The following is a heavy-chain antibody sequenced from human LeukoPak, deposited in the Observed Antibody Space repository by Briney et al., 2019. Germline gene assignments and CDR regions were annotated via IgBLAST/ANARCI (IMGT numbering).Heavy chain of an antibody. CDR1: GGSFSGYY. V-gene: IGHV4-34*01. CDR3: AVYPYYYYYGMDV. D-gene: IGHD2-2*01. Sequence: SETLSLTCAVYGGSFSGYYWSWIRQPPGKGLEWIGEINHSGSTNYNPSLKSRVTISVGTSKNQFSLKLSSVTAADTAVYYCAVYPYYYYYGMDVWGQGTTVTVSS. J-gene: IGHJ6*02. CDR2: INHSGST.